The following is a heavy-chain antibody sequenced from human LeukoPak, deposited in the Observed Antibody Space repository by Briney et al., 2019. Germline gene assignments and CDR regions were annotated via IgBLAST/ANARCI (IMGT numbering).Heavy chain of an antibody. V-gene: IGHV3-23*01. CDR2: ISGSGGST. CDR3: AKDRSSYYYDSSGYSPFDY. Sequence: PGGSLRLSCAASGFTFSSYSMSWVRQAPGKGLEWVSAISGSGGSTYYADSVKGRFTIPRDNSKNTLYLQMNSLRAEDTAVYYCAKDRSSYYYDSSGYSPFDYWGQGTLVTVSS. D-gene: IGHD3-22*01. CDR1: GFTFSSYS. J-gene: IGHJ4*02.